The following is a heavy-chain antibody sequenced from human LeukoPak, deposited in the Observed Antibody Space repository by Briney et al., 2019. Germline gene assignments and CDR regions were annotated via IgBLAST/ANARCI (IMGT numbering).Heavy chain of an antibody. D-gene: IGHD1-20*01. Sequence: PGGSLRLSCAASGLTFSSYAMSWVRQAPGKGLEWVSAISGSGGSTYYADSVKGRFTISRDNSKNTLYLQMNSLRAEDTAVYYCAKDSITGTTYPDAFDIWGQGTMVTVSS. J-gene: IGHJ3*02. CDR3: AKDSITGTTYPDAFDI. CDR1: GLTFSSYA. CDR2: ISGSGGST. V-gene: IGHV3-23*01.